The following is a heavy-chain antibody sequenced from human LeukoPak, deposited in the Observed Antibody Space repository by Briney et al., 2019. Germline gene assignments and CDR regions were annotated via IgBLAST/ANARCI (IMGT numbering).Heavy chain of an antibody. Sequence: PGGSLRLSCAASGFTFSSYAMRWVRQAPGKGLEWVSDISGSGCSTYYAGSVKGRFTISRDNSKNTLYLQMNSLRAEDTAVYYCAIDYYDGSCYSKCYYFDYWGEGTMVIASS. CDR3: AIDYYDGSCYSKCYYFDY. D-gene: IGHD3-22*01. CDR2: ISGSGCST. CDR1: GFTFSSYA. V-gene: IGHV3-23*01. J-gene: IGHJ4*02.